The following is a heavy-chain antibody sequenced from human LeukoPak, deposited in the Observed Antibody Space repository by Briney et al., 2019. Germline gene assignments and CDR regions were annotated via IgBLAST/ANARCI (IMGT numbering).Heavy chain of an antibody. D-gene: IGHD1-7*01. J-gene: IGHJ3*02. CDR2: INHSGST. CDR3: ARGTIQRAFDI. V-gene: IGHV4-34*01. Sequence: SETLSLTCAVYGGSLSGYYWSWIRQPPGKGLEWIGEINHSGSTNYNPSLKSRVTISVDTSKNQFSLKLSSVTAADTAVYYCARGTIQRAFDIWGQGTMVTVSS. CDR1: GGSLSGYY.